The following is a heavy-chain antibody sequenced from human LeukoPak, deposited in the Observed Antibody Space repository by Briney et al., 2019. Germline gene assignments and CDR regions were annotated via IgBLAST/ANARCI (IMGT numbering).Heavy chain of an antibody. CDR1: GFTFSTYA. V-gene: IGHV3-7*03. Sequence: GGSLRLSCAASGFTFSTYAMTWVRQAPGKGLEWVANIKQDGSEKNYVDSVKGRFTISRDNAKNSLFLRMNSLRAEDTAVYYCARDGDVFDIWGQGTMVTVSS. J-gene: IGHJ3*02. CDR2: IKQDGSEK. CDR3: ARDGDVFDI.